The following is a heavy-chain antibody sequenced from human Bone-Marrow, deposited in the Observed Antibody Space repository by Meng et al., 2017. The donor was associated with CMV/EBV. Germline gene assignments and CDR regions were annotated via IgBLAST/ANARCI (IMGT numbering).Heavy chain of an antibody. CDR1: GGTFSSYA. V-gene: IGHV1-69*10. Sequence: SVKVSCKASGGTFSSYAISWVRQAPGQGLEWMGGIIPILGIANYAQKFQGRVTITADKSTSTAYMELSSLRSEDTAVYYCAKDQVRVGEYHYYGMDVWGQGTTVTVSS. CDR2: IIPILGIA. J-gene: IGHJ6*02. D-gene: IGHD2-2*01. CDR3: AKDQVRVGEYHYYGMDV.